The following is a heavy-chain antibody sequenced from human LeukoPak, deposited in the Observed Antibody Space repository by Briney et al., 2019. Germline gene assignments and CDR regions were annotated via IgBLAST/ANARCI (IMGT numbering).Heavy chain of an antibody. V-gene: IGHV3-48*01. D-gene: IGHD2-2*01. Sequence: GGSLSLSCAPSLFTLSTLNINWGRQSAGPGLGCSSYISSGGVTLIYADSVKGRFTITRDNAKNSVYLQMTNVRAEDTAVYYCARDRCGNTCYRGDAFDIWGQGTMVTVSS. J-gene: IGHJ3*02. CDR2: ISSGGVTL. CDR1: LFTLSTLN. CDR3: ARDRCGNTCYRGDAFDI.